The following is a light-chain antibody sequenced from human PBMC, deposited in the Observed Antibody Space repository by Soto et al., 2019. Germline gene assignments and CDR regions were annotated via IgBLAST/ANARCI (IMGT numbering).Light chain of an antibody. Sequence: QSVLTQPASVSGSPGQSITISCTGTSSDVGGYNYVSWYQQYPGKAPKLMISEVNDRPSGVSNRFSGSKSGNTASLTISGLQAEDEADYYCSSYTRSSTGVFGGGTKVTVL. J-gene: IGLJ3*02. V-gene: IGLV2-14*01. CDR1: SSDVGGYNY. CDR2: EVN. CDR3: SSYTRSSTGV.